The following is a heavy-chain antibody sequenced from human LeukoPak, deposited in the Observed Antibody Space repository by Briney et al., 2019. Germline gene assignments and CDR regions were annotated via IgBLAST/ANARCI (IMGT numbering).Heavy chain of an antibody. V-gene: IGHV1-18*01. D-gene: IGHD4-17*01. Sequence: ASVKVSCKASGYTFTNYGISWVRQAPGQGLEWMGWISAYNGNTNYAQKFQGRVTMTTDTSTSTAYMELRSLRSDDTAVYYCAKTTSSSYYYYYYGMDVWGQGTTVTVSS. J-gene: IGHJ6*02. CDR1: GYTFTNYG. CDR3: AKTTSSSYYYYYYGMDV. CDR2: ISAYNGNT.